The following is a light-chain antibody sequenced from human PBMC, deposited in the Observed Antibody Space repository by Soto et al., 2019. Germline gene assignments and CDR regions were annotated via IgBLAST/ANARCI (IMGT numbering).Light chain of an antibody. J-gene: IGLJ1*01. Sequence: QSALTQPPSASGSPGQSVSISCTGTSSDVGAYDYVSWYQQLPGKAPKLMIYEINKRPSGVPDRFSGSKSGNTHYLTVYGIQVEDEAEYFCVSFTPTSTHGFGKGTKATVL. CDR2: EIN. V-gene: IGLV2-8*01. CDR1: SSDVGAYDY. CDR3: VSFTPTSTHG.